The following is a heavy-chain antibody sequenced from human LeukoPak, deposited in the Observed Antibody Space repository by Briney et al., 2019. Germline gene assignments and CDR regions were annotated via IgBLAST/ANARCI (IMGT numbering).Heavy chain of an antibody. D-gene: IGHD2-15*01. CDR2: ISYRSGST. CDR3: AKYNDVCSANGCSAAYRSCFGH. J-gene: IGHJ4*02. CDR1: GFTFSNYA. V-gene: IGHV3-23*01. Sequence: GGSLRLSCAASGFTFSNYAMSWVRQAPGRGPECVSAISYRSGSTYYADSVKGRFTISRDNSMHTLYFQVNSLRAEDTGVYYCAKYNDVCSANGCSAAYRSCFGHWGQGALVTVSS.